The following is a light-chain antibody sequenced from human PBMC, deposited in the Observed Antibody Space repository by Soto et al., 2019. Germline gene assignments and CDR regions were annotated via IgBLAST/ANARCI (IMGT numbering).Light chain of an antibody. CDR3: MQTLHTPRT. J-gene: IGKJ1*01. Sequence: DLVMTQSPLSLPVTPGEPASISCRSSQSLLHSNEYNYLDWYVRRPGQSPQLLIYFGSNRASGVPDRFSGSGSGTDFTLKISRVEAEDVGVYYCMQTLHTPRTFGQGTKVEIK. V-gene: IGKV2-28*01. CDR2: FGS. CDR1: QSLLHSNEYNY.